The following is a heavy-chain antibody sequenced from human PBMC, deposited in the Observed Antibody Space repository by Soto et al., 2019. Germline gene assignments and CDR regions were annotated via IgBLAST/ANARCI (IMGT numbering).Heavy chain of an antibody. J-gene: IGHJ5*02. Sequence: TSETLSLTCAVSGGSISSGGYSWSWIRQPPGKGLEWIGYIYHSGSTYYNPSLKSRVTISVDRSKNQFSLKLSSVTAADTAVYYCAREAVRIYDGNWFDPWGQGTLVTVSS. V-gene: IGHV4-30-2*01. D-gene: IGHD3-3*01. CDR1: GGSISSGGYS. CDR3: AREAVRIYDGNWFDP. CDR2: IYHSGST.